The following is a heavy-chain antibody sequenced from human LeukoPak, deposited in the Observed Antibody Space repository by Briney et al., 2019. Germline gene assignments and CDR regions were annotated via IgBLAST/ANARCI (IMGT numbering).Heavy chain of an antibody. Sequence: SETLSPTCAVYGGSFSGDYWSWIRQPPGKGLEWIGEINHSGSTNYNPSLKSRVTISVDTSKNQFSLKLSSVTAADTAVYYCARGLWGIYDAFDIWGQGTMVTVSS. V-gene: IGHV4-34*01. J-gene: IGHJ3*02. CDR1: GGSFSGDY. D-gene: IGHD6-13*01. CDR3: ARGLWGIYDAFDI. CDR2: INHSGST.